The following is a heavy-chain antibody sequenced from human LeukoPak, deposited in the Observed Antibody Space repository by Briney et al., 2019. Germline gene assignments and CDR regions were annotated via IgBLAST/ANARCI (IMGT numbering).Heavy chain of an antibody. Sequence: SETLSLTCTVSGGSISSSSYYWGWIRQPPGKGLEWIVSIYYSGSTYYNPSLKSRVTISVDTSKNQFSLKLSSVTAADTAVYYCAREVPAAMAYNWFDPWGQGTLVTVSS. CDR3: AREVPAAMAYNWFDP. J-gene: IGHJ5*02. CDR2: IYYSGST. CDR1: GGSISSSSYY. D-gene: IGHD2-2*01. V-gene: IGHV4-39*07.